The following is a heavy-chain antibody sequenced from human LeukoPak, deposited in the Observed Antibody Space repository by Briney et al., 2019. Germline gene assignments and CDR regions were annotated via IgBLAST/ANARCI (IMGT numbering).Heavy chain of an antibody. CDR1: GDSISTYY. CDR2: IDYRGST. J-gene: IGHJ4*02. D-gene: IGHD1-26*01. CDR3: ARSGGGLGEFDY. V-gene: IGHV4-59*08. Sequence: SETLSLTCTVSGDSISTYYWSRIRQPPGKGLEWIAYIDYRGSTTYNPSLRSRVTISVDTSRNQFSLKLSSVTAADTAVYYCARSGGGLGEFDYWGQGTLVTVSS.